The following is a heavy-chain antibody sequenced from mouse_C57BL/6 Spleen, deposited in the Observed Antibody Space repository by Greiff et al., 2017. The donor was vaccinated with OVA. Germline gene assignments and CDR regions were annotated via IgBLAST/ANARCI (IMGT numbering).Heavy chain of an antibody. CDR3: ARRGFYYYGSSPFAY. J-gene: IGHJ3*01. Sequence: QVQLQQPGAELVKPGASVKLSCKASGYTFTSYWMQWVKQRPGQGLAWIGEIDPSDSYTNYNQKFKGKATLTVDTSSSTAYMQLSSLTSEDSAVYYCARRGFYYYGSSPFAYWGQGTLVTVSA. V-gene: IGHV1-50*01. CDR1: GYTFTSYW. CDR2: IDPSDSYT. D-gene: IGHD1-1*01.